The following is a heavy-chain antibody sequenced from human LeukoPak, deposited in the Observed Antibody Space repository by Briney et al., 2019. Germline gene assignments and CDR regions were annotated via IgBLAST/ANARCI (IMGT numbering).Heavy chain of an antibody. CDR2: IDPSDSYT. D-gene: IGHD3-10*01. CDR1: GYSFISYC. CDR3: ARQDGSGSYYNGDY. J-gene: IGHJ4*02. Sequence: WESLKISCNGSGYSFISYCISWVRQMPVYGAELLGRIDPSDSYTNYSPSFQAHVTIPADKSIRTAFLQWSSLKASDTAIYYCARQDGSGSYYNGDYWGQGTLVTVSS. V-gene: IGHV5-10-1*01.